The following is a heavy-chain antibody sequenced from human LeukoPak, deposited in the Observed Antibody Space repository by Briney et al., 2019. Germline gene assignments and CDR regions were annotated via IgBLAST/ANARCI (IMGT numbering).Heavy chain of an antibody. D-gene: IGHD4-23*01. Sequence: GGSLRLSCAASGFTFSAYPMNWVRQAPGKGLGWVSYISSSGKTIYYADSVKGRFAISRDNAKSSLYLQLNSLRDEDTAVYYCAREGPVVRGSEVDYWGQGTLVTVSS. CDR2: ISSSGKTI. J-gene: IGHJ4*02. CDR1: GFTFSAYP. CDR3: AREGPVVRGSEVDY. V-gene: IGHV3-48*02.